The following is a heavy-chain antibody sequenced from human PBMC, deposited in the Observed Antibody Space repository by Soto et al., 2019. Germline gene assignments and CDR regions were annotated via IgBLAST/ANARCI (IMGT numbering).Heavy chain of an antibody. Sequence: PGWSLRLSCVASGFTFSSYEMNLVRQAPGKGLEWVSYISSSGSTIYYADSVKGRFTISRDNAKNSLYLQMNSLRAEDTAVYYCARELYCTNGVCSWDAFDIWGQGTMVTVSS. V-gene: IGHV3-48*03. CDR1: GFTFSSYE. CDR3: ARELYCTNGVCSWDAFDI. D-gene: IGHD2-8*01. J-gene: IGHJ3*02. CDR2: ISSSGSTI.